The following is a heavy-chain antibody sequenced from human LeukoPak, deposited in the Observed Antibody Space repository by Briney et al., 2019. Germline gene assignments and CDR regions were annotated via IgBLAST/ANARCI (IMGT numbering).Heavy chain of an antibody. CDR2: IYPGDSDT. J-gene: IGHJ6*02. D-gene: IGHD3-10*01. Sequence: ESLSISCKGSGYSFTNYWIGWVRQMPGKGLEWMGIIYPGDSDTRYSPSFQGQVTISADKSISTAYLQWSSLKASDTAMYYCARGPSGYYYGMDVWGQGTTVTVSS. CDR1: GYSFTNYW. CDR3: ARGPSGYYYGMDV. V-gene: IGHV5-51*01.